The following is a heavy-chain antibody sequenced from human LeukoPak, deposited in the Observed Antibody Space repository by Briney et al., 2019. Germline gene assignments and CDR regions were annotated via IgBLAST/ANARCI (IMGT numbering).Heavy chain of an antibody. CDR3: AKAVVPAAPSYYGMDV. D-gene: IGHD2-2*01. CDR2: IGSSGTYI. CDR1: GFTFSDYS. Sequence: PGGSLRLSCAASGFTFSDYSMNWVRQAPGKGLEWVSCIGSSGTYIYYADSVKGRFTISRDNAKNALFLQMNTLRVEDTAVYYCAKAVVPAAPSYYGMDVWGQGTTVTVSS. J-gene: IGHJ6*02. V-gene: IGHV3-21*01.